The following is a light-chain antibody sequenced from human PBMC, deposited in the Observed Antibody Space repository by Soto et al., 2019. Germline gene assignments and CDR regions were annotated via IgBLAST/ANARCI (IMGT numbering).Light chain of an antibody. V-gene: IGKV3-11*01. Sequence: EIVLTQSPATLSLSPGERATLSCRASQSVGSYLAWYQQKPGQPPRLLIYDASNRATGIPARFSGSGSGTDFTLTISGLEPEDFAVYYCQQHSNWPPITFGQGTRLEIK. CDR3: QQHSNWPPIT. J-gene: IGKJ5*01. CDR2: DAS. CDR1: QSVGSY.